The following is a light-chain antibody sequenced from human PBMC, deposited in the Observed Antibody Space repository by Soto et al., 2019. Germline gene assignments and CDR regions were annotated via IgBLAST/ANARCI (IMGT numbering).Light chain of an antibody. CDR2: NNN. Sequence: QSVLTQPPSASGTPGQRVTISCSGSSSNIGSNTVNWYQQLPGTAPKLLIYNNNQRPSGVPDRFSGSKSGTSASLAISGLQSEDEADYCCAAWDDSLNGQVFGGGTKLTVL. CDR1: SSNIGSNT. J-gene: IGLJ3*02. V-gene: IGLV1-44*01. CDR3: AAWDDSLNGQV.